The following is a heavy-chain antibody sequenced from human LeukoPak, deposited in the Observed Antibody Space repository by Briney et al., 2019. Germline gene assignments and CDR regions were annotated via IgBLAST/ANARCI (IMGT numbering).Heavy chain of an antibody. V-gene: IGHV3-30*18. CDR2: ISYDGGNK. CDR3: AKGFSGMYSNFDY. D-gene: IGHD1-26*01. J-gene: IGHJ4*02. CDR1: GFTFSNYG. Sequence: GRSLRLSCAGSGFTFSNYGMPWVRQAPGKGLEWVAVISYDGGNKYYADSVKGRFTISRDNSKNTLYLQMNSLRAEDTAVYYCAKGFSGMYSNFDYWGQGTLVTVSS.